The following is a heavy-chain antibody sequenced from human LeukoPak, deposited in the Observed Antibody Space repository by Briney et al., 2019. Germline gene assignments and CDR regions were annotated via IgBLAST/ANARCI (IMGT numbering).Heavy chain of an antibody. CDR3: AKEVYGDHPIDY. CDR2: ISYDGSNK. J-gene: IGHJ4*02. CDR1: GFTFSTYG. V-gene: IGHV3-30*18. Sequence: PGSSLRLSCAASGFTFSTYGMHWVRQAPGKGLEWVAVISYDGSNKYYADSVKGRFTISRDNFKNTLYLQMNSLRVDDTAVYYCAKEVYGDHPIDYWGQGTLVTVSS. D-gene: IGHD4-17*01.